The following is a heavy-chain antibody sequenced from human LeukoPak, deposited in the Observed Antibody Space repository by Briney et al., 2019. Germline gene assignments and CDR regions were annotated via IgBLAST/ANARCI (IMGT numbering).Heavy chain of an antibody. J-gene: IGHJ4*02. Sequence: PGGSLRLSCGASGFTLSSYWMHWVRQAPGKGLVWVSRINSDGSSTSYADSVKGRFTISRDNAKNTLYLQMNSLRAEDTAVYYCARRVRPPHTHVDYWGQGTLVTVSS. CDR3: ARRVRPPHTHVDY. CDR2: INSDGSST. V-gene: IGHV3-74*01. D-gene: IGHD2-2*02. CDR1: GFTLSSYW.